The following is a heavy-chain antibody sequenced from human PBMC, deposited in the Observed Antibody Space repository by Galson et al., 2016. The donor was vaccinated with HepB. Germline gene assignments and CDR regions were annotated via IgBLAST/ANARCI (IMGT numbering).Heavy chain of an antibody. V-gene: IGHV4-59*01. Sequence: SETLSLTCTVSGDSIRSYQWTWIRQPPGKGLEWIGYSSYSGSTNYNPSLKSRVTLSLDTSKNQFSLKLTSVTAADTAVYYCARRNREYGMDVWGQGTTVTVSS. J-gene: IGHJ6*02. CDR3: ARRNREYGMDV. CDR1: GDSIRSYQ. D-gene: IGHD2/OR15-2a*01. CDR2: SSYSGST.